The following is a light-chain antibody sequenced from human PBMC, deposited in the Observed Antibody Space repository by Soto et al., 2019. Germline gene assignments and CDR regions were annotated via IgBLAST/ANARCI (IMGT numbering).Light chain of an antibody. V-gene: IGKV1-5*03. Sequence: DIPMTQSPSTLSASVGDRVTITCRASQSISSWLAWYQQKPGKAPKLLIYKASSLESGVPSSFSGSGSGTELTLTISSLQPDDFATYYCQQYNSYPYTFGQGTKLEIK. CDR2: KAS. J-gene: IGKJ2*01. CDR1: QSISSW. CDR3: QQYNSYPYT.